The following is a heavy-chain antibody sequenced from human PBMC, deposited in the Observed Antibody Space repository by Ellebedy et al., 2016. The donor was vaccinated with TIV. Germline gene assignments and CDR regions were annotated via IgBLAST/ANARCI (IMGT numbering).Heavy chain of an antibody. CDR3: AKDPITIFGVVWIY. CDR2: IGGSGHTT. CDR1: GFTFSRYA. D-gene: IGHD3-3*01. V-gene: IGHV3-23*01. Sequence: GESLKISCAASGFTFSRYAMSWVRQAPGKGLEWVSAIGGSGHTTDYTDSVKGRFPISRDNSKNTLSLQMNNLRAEDTAVYYCAKDPITIFGVVWIYWGQGTLVTVSS. J-gene: IGHJ4*02.